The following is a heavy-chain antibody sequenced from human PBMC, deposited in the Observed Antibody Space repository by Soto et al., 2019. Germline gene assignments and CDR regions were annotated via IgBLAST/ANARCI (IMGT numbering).Heavy chain of an antibody. CDR1: GFTFNTHW. D-gene: IGHD1-26*01. CDR2: IYFDGITT. Sequence: EVQLVESGGGVVQPGGSLRLSCTASGFTFNTHWMHWVRQAPGKGLVWVSRIYFDGITTNYADPVKGRLTVSRDNGKNTVYLAVDHLRDEETAVYYCGRGGAMGVDYWGQGTLVTVSS. V-gene: IGHV3-74*01. CDR3: GRGGAMGVDY. J-gene: IGHJ4*02.